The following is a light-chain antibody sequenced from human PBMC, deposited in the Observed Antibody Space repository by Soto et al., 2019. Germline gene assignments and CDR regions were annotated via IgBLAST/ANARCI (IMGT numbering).Light chain of an antibody. Sequence: QSALTXPXSVSGSPXXXXXIXCTGTSSDVGGYNYVSWYQQHPGKAPKLXXYDVSKRXSGVPDRFSGSKSGXXAXXXISGXXXXDEADXXXXSYAGSYXLYVF. CDR3: XSYAGSYXLYV. CDR1: SSDVGGYNY. J-gene: IGLJ1*01. CDR2: DVS. V-gene: IGLV2-11*01.